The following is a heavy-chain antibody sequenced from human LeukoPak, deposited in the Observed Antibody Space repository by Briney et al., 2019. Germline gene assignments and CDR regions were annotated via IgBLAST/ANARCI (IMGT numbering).Heavy chain of an antibody. CDR1: GGSFNGYY. CDR3: AKWMGDSFRRVFDY. CDR2: INRSGST. J-gene: IGHJ4*02. Sequence: SETLSLTCAVYGGSFNGYYWSWIRQPPGKGLDWIAEINRSGSTNYNPSLKSRVTISLDTSKNQFSLRLNSVTAADTAVYYCAKWMGDSFRRVFDYWAQGTLVTVSS. D-gene: IGHD2-21*02. V-gene: IGHV4-34*01.